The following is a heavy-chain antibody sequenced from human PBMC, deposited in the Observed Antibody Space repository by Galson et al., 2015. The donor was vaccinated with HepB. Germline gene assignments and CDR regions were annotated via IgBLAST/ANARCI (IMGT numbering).Heavy chain of an antibody. J-gene: IGHJ5*02. CDR1: GYTFTSYG. Sequence: SVKVSCKASGYTFTSYGISWVRQAPGQGLEWMGWISVYNGNTNYAQKLQGRVTMTTDTSTSTAYMELRSLRSDDTAVYYCARVLTIFGANWFDPWGQGTLVTVSS. CDR2: ISVYNGNT. CDR3: ARVLTIFGANWFDP. D-gene: IGHD3-3*01. V-gene: IGHV1-18*01.